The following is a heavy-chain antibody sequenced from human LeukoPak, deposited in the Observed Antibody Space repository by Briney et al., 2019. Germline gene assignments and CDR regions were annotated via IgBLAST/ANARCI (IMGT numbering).Heavy chain of an antibody. J-gene: IGHJ6*03. D-gene: IGHD6-13*01. V-gene: IGHV5-51*01. CDR2: IYPGDSDT. CDR1: GYSFTSYW. CDR3: ARRTAAEDYYYYMDV. Sequence: GESLKISCKGSGYSFTSYWIGWVRQMPGKGLEWMGIIYPGDSDTRYSPSFQGQVTISADKSISTAYLQWSSLKASDTAMYYCARRTAAEDYYYYMDVWGEGTTVTVSS.